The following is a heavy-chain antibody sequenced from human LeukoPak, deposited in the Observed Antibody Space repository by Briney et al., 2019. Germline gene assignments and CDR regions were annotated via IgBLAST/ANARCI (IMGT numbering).Heavy chain of an antibody. Sequence: SVKVSCKASGGTFSSYAISWVRQAPGQGLEWMGRIIPIFGTANYAQKFQGRVAITTDESTSTAYMELSSLRSEDTAVYYCASYGEGIYFDYWGQGTLVTVSS. J-gene: IGHJ4*02. CDR1: GGTFSSYA. CDR3: ASYGEGIYFDY. CDR2: IIPIFGTA. V-gene: IGHV1-69*05. D-gene: IGHD4-17*01.